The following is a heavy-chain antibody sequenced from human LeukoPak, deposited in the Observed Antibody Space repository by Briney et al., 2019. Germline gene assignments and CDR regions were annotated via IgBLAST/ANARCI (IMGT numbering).Heavy chain of an antibody. CDR2: IRYDGSNK. CDR3: AKAQGPYYGSGSPSSLDY. Sequence: PGGSLRLSCAASGFTFSSYGMHWVRQAPGKGLEGVAFIRYDGSNKYYADSVKGRFTISRDNSKNTLYLQMNSLRAEDTAVYYCAKAQGPYYGSGSPSSLDYWGQGTLVTVSS. J-gene: IGHJ4*02. V-gene: IGHV3-30*02. CDR1: GFTFSSYG. D-gene: IGHD3-10*01.